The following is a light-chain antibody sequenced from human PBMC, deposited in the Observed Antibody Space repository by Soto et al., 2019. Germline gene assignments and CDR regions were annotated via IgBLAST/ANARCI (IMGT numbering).Light chain of an antibody. CDR1: QSVSSSY. CDR2: GAS. CDR3: QQYNTWRSIT. J-gene: IGKJ5*01. Sequence: EIVLTQSPGTLSLSPGERATLXXRASQSVSSSYLAWDQQKPGQAPRLXXYGASSRAAGIPARFSGSGSETNFTLTIITLQSEDFAVYYCQQYNTWRSITFGQGTRLEI. V-gene: IGKV3-20*01.